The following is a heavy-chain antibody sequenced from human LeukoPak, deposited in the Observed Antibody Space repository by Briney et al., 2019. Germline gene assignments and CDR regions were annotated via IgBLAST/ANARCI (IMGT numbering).Heavy chain of an antibody. V-gene: IGHV1-69*04. J-gene: IGHJ4*02. D-gene: IGHD5-24*01. CDR1: GGTFNTYD. CDR2: IIPGLHIT. CDR3: SLSKRTSDGSAVDY. Sequence: SVKVSCKASGGTFNTYDINWVRQAPGQGLEWMGRIIPGLHITNYAQRFHGRVTISADKSTSTTYLELNNLGSEDTAVYFCSLSKRTSDGSAVDYWGPGTLDAVSS.